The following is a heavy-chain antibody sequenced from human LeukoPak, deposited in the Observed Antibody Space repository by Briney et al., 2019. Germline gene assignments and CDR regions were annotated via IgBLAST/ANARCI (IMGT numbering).Heavy chain of an antibody. CDR3: ARGTMTTVTYYFDY. J-gene: IGHJ4*02. V-gene: IGHV4-34*01. CDR1: SGSISGYY. D-gene: IGHD4-17*01. Sequence: PSETLSLTCTVSSGSISGYYWSWIRQPPGKGLEWIGEINHSGSTNYNPSLKSRVTISVDTSKNQFSLKLSSVTAADTAVYYCARGTMTTVTYYFDYWGQGTLVTVSS. CDR2: INHSGST.